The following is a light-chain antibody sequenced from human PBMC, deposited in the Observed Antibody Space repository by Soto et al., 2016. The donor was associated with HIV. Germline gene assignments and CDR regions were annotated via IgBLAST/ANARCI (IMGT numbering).Light chain of an antibody. J-gene: IGKJ5*01. CDR2: ATY. V-gene: IGKV1-12*01. CDR1: QGISTW. CDR3: QQSYSIPLT. Sequence: DIQMTQSPSAVSASVGDRVTITCRASQGISTWLAWYQQKPGKAPKLLITATYSLQSGVPSRFSGSGFGTDFSLTISNLQPEDFATYYCQQSYSIPLTFGQGTRLEI.